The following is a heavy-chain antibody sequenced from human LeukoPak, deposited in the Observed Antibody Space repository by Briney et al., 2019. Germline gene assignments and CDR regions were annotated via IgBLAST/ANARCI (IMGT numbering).Heavy chain of an antibody. Sequence: ASVKVSCKASGYTFTNDDINWVRQATGQGLEWMGWMNPNSGNTGYAQKFQGRVTMTRNTSINTAYMELSSLRSEDTAVYYCAKDGVYGEDVWGQGTTVIVSS. J-gene: IGHJ6*02. CDR3: AKDGVYGEDV. D-gene: IGHD3-16*01. CDR1: GYTFTNDD. V-gene: IGHV1-8*01. CDR2: MNPNSGNT.